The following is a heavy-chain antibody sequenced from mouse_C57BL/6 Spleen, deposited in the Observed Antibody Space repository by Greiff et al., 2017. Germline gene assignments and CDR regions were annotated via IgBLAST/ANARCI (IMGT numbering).Heavy chain of an antibody. CDR3: ARSTVGRGYFDY. CDR2: INPSNGGT. J-gene: IGHJ2*01. Sequence: QVQLQQSGTELVKPGASVKLSCKASGYTFTSYWMHWVKQRPGQGLEWIGNINPSNGGTNYNEKFKSKATLTVDKSSSTAYMQLSSLTSEDSAVYYCARSTVGRGYFDYWGQGTTLTVSS. CDR1: GYTFTSYW. V-gene: IGHV1-53*01. D-gene: IGHD4-1*01.